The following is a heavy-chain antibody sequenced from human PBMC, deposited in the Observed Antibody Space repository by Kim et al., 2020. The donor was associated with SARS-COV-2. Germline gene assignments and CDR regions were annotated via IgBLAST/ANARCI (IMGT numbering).Heavy chain of an antibody. CDR1: GFTFSSYS. CDR3: ARDTYVSSGYTDY. V-gene: IGHV3-21*01. J-gene: IGHJ4*01. Sequence: GGSLRLSCAASGFTFSSYSMNWVRQAPGKGLEWVSSISSSSYTYYADSVKGRFTISRDNAKNTLYLQMNSLRAEDTAVYYCARDTYVSSGYTDYWGQGTLVTVSS. D-gene: IGHD3-22*01. CDR2: ISSSSYT.